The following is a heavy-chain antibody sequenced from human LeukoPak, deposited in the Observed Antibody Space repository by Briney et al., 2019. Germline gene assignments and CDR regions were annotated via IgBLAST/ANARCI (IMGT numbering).Heavy chain of an antibody. CDR2: ISGSGGST. D-gene: IGHD2-2*01. Sequence: GGSLRLSCAASGFTFSSYGMHWVRQAPGKGLEWVSAISGSGGSTYYADSVKGRFTIFRDNSKNTLYLQMNSLRAEDTAVYYCAKFPRPAAISWFGRNHGRVDYWGQGTLVTVSS. V-gene: IGHV3-23*01. J-gene: IGHJ4*02. CDR3: AKFPRPAAISWFGRNHGRVDY. CDR1: GFTFSSYG.